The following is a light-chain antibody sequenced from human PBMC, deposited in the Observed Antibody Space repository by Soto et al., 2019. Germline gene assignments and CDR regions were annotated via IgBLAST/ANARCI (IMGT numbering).Light chain of an antibody. Sequence: QSALTQPASVSGSPGQSITISCTGTSNDVGGYNHVSWYQHSPGKAPKLILFAVSDRPSGVSHRFSGSKSGNTASLTISGLQADDEADYYCCSYTSLSTVVFGGGTKLTVL. CDR3: CSYTSLSTVV. J-gene: IGLJ2*01. CDR1: SNDVGGYNH. V-gene: IGLV2-14*01. CDR2: AVS.